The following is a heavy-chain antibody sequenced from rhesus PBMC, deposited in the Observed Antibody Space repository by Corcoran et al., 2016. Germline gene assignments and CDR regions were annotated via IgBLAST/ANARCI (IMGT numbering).Heavy chain of an antibody. V-gene: IGHV4-122*02. CDR3: ARVRVSYFDY. CDR2: FSYSGSS. J-gene: IGHJ4*01. D-gene: IGHD2-39*01. CDR1: GYSISSGYA. Sequence: QVQLQESGPGLVTPSETLSLTCAVSGYSISSGYAWSWIRQPPGKGLEWIGYFSYSGSSYYTPSFKSRVTISIDTSKNQFSLKLSSVTAADTAVYYCARVRVSYFDYWGQGVPVTVSS.